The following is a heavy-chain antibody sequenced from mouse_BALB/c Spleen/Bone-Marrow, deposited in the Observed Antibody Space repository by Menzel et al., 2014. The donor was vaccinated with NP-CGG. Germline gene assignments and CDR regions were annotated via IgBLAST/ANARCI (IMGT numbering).Heavy chain of an antibody. CDR1: GFTFSSYG. V-gene: IGHV5-6-3*01. Sequence: EVKLMESGGGLVQPGGSLKLSCAASGFTFSSYGMSWVRQTPDKRLELVATINSNGDSTYYPGSVKGRFTISRDNAKNTLYLQTSSLKSEDTAMYYCARGLGFFDYWGQGTTLTVSS. D-gene: IGHD4-1*01. CDR2: INSNGDST. J-gene: IGHJ2*01. CDR3: ARGLGFFDY.